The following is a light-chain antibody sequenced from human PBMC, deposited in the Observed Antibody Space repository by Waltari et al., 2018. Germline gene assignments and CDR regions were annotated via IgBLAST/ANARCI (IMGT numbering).Light chain of an antibody. CDR3: QQYNNPPAFT. Sequence: DIQMTQSPSTLSASVGDRITMTCRASQRISVWLAWYQQKPGKAPKLLIYKVSTLESGVPSRFSGSGSGTEFTLTISSLQAEDVAVYYCQQYNNPPAFTFGPGTKVDIK. V-gene: IGKV1-5*03. CDR2: KVS. CDR1: QRISVW. J-gene: IGKJ3*01.